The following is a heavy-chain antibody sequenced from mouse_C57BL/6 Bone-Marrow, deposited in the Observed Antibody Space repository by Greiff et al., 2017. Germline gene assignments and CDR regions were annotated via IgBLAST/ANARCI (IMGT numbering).Heavy chain of an antibody. J-gene: IGHJ2*01. D-gene: IGHD2-10*02. CDR3: APYGNYRYFDY. CDR2: ISYSGST. Sequence: EVHLVESGPGLVKPSQSLSLTCTVTGYSITSDYAWNWIRQFPGNKLEWMGYISYSGSTSYNPSLKSRISITRDTSKNQFFLQLNSVTTEDTATYYCAPYGNYRYFDYWGQGTTLTVSS. V-gene: IGHV3-2*02. CDR1: GYSITSDYA.